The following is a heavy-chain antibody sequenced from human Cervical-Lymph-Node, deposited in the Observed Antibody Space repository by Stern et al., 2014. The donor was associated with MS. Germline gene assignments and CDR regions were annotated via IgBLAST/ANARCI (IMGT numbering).Heavy chain of an antibody. D-gene: IGHD3-10*01. CDR2: FDPEDGET. Sequence: QDQLVQSGAEVKKPGASVKVSCKGSGSTLTDFFMHWVRQPPGKGLEWMGGFDPEDGETIYAQKFQGRVTMTEDTSTDTAYMELSSLRSDDTAVYYCATDYNYWGQGTLVTVSS. V-gene: IGHV1-24*01. CDR3: ATDYNY. CDR1: GSTLTDFF. J-gene: IGHJ4*02.